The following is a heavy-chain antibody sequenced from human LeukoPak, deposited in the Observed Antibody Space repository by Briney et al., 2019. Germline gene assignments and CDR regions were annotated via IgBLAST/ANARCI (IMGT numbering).Heavy chain of an antibody. CDR2: IYYTGSI. D-gene: IGHD5-18*01. V-gene: IGHV4-28*05. Sequence: SETLSLTCSVSGYSISRGYYWGWIRQPPGKGLEWIGYIYYTGSIYYNPSLKSRLTMSVDTSKNQFSLKLSSVTAVDTAVYYCARTDSYGYVHDYWGQGTLVTVSS. J-gene: IGHJ4*02. CDR3: ARTDSYGYVHDY. CDR1: GYSISRGYY.